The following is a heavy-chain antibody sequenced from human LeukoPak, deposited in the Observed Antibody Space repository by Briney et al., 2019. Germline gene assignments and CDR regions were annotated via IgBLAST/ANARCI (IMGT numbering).Heavy chain of an antibody. J-gene: IGHJ4*02. Sequence: PSETLSLTCSVSGGSINRSSKYWGWIRQSPGKGPEWIGSVCYSGSTDYNSSLKSRVTISVDTSKNHFSLKLSSVTAADTAVYYCATFSGNYVFDYWGQGTRVTVSS. CDR3: ATFSGNYVFDY. CDR2: VCYSGST. CDR1: GGSINRSSKY. D-gene: IGHD1-26*01. V-gene: IGHV4-39*02.